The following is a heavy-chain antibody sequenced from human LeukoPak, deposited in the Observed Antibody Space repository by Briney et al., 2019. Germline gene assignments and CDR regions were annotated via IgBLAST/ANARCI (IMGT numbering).Heavy chain of an antibody. CDR3: AIGRYSSSWYVDY. V-gene: IGHV4-39*01. Sequence: SETLSLTRTVSGGSISSSSYYWGWIRQPPGKGLEWIGSIYYSGSTYYNPSLKSRVTISVDTSKNQFSLKLSSVTAADTAVYYCAIGRYSSSWYVDYWGQGTLVTVSS. D-gene: IGHD6-13*01. CDR1: GGSISSSSYY. CDR2: IYYSGST. J-gene: IGHJ4*02.